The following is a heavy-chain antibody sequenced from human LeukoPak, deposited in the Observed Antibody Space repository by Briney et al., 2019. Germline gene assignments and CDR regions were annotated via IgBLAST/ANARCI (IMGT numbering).Heavy chain of an antibody. CDR1: GFTFSSYG. CDR3: AKTDFWSGYEGLDY. D-gene: IGHD3-3*01. V-gene: IGHV3-30*02. Sequence: GSLRLSCAASGFTFSSYGMHWVRQAPGKGLEWVAFIRYDGSNKYYADSVKGRSTISRDNSKNTLYLQMNSLRAEDTAVYYCAKTDFWSGYEGLDYWGQGTLVTVSS. CDR2: IRYDGSNK. J-gene: IGHJ4*02.